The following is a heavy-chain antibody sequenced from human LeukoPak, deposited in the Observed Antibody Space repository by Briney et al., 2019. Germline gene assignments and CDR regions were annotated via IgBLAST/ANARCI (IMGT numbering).Heavy chain of an antibody. V-gene: IGHV4-34*01. CDR2: INHSGGI. CDR3: TRAAGYSDS. D-gene: IGHD5-12*01. CDR1: GGSFSDYY. Sequence: SETLSLTCAVYGGSFSDYYWTWIRQPPGKGLEWIGEINHSGGINCNPSLKSRVISVDTSKIQFSLKLISVTTADTAVYYCTRAAGYSDSWGQGTLVTVSS. J-gene: IGHJ4*02.